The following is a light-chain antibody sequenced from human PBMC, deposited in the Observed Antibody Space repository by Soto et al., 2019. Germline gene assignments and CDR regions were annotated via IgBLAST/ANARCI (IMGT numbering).Light chain of an antibody. V-gene: IGKV1-9*01. J-gene: IGKJ1*01. CDR1: QGIRGY. Sequence: DIQLTQSPSFLSASVGDRVTITCRASQGIRGYLAWYQQKPGKAPKVLIYGASSRATGIPDRFSGSGSGTDFTLTISRLVPEDFAVYYCQHYGSSPKWTFGQGTKVDIK. CDR3: QHYGSSPKWT. CDR2: GAS.